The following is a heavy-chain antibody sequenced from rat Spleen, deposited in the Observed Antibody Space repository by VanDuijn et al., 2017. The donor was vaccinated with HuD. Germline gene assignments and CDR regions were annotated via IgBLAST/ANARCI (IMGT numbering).Heavy chain of an antibody. J-gene: IGHJ2*01. CDR3: VRHGYTRYYFDY. V-gene: IGHV5-31*01. D-gene: IGHD1-9*01. CDR2: ITNTGATS. CDR1: GFTFDDYW. Sequence: EVQLVESGGGLVQPGRSLKLSCAASGFTFDDYWMTWIRQAPGKGLEWVASITNTGATSYYSESVKGRFTLSRDYAQSSLYLQMDSLRSEDTATYYCVRHGYTRYYFDYWGQGVMVTVSS.